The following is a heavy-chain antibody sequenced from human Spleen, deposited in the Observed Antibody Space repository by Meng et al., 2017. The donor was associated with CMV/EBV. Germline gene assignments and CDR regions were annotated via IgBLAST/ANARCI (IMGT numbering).Heavy chain of an antibody. CDR1: GCTFSSYA. CDR2: ISYDGSNK. D-gene: IGHD3-3*01. V-gene: IGHV3-30-3*01. Sequence: QVQLVESGGGVVQPGRSLRLSCGASGCTFSSYAMHWVRQAPGKGLEWVAVISYDGSNKYYADSVKGRFTISRDNSKNTLYLQMNSLRAEDTAVYYCARAYYDFWSGYLGGVGWFDPWGQGTLVTVDS. J-gene: IGHJ5*02. CDR3: ARAYYDFWSGYLGGVGWFDP.